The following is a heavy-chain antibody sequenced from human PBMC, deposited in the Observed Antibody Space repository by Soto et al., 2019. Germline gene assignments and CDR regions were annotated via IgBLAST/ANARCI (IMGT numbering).Heavy chain of an antibody. CDR2: IYYSGST. CDR1: GGSISSYY. CDR3: ARRYGSAFDI. D-gene: IGHD3-10*01. V-gene: IGHV4-59*01. J-gene: IGHJ3*02. Sequence: SETLSLTCTVSGGSISSYYWSWIRQPPGKGLEWIGYIYYSGSTNYNPSLKSRVTISVETSKNQFSLKMSSVTAADTAVYYCARRYGSAFDIWGQGTMVTVS.